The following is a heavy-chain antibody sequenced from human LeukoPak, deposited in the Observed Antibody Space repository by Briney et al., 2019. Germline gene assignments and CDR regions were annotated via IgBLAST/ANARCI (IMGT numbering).Heavy chain of an antibody. CDR2: INHSGST. J-gene: IGHJ4*02. Sequence: PSETLSLTCTVSGGSVSSGSYYWSWIRQPPGKGLEWIGEINHSGSTNYNPSLKSRVTISVDTSKNQFSLKLSSVTAADTAVYYCARGLDSSGSDWGQGTLVTVSS. V-gene: IGHV4-39*07. D-gene: IGHD3-22*01. CDR3: ARGLDSSGSD. CDR1: GGSVSSGSYY.